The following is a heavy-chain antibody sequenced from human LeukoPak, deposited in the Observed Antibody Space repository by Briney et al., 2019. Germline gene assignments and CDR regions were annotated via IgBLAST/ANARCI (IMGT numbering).Heavy chain of an antibody. J-gene: IGHJ6*03. CDR3: TTDLQWLVLVGYQYYMDV. CDR1: GFTVSSNY. D-gene: IGHD6-19*01. Sequence: GGSLRLSCAASGFTVSSNYMSWVRQAPGKGLEWVSIIYSGGSTYSADSVKGRFTISRDNSKNTLYLQMNSLRAEDTAVYYCTTDLQWLVLVGYQYYMDVWGKGTTVTVSS. V-gene: IGHV3-66*01. CDR2: IYSGGST.